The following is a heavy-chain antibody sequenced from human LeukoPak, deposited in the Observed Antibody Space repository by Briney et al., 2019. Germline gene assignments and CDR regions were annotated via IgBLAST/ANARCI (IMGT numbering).Heavy chain of an antibody. Sequence: GGSLRLSCAASGFTFSSYGMHWVRQAPGKGLEWVAVICYDGSNKYYAESVKGRFTIPRDNSKNTLYLQMNSLRAEDTAVYYCAKLPSGGTGTALIDYWGQGTLVTVSS. V-gene: IGHV3-33*06. CDR1: GFTFSSYG. CDR3: AKLPSGGTGTALIDY. D-gene: IGHD1-1*01. J-gene: IGHJ4*02. CDR2: ICYDGSNK.